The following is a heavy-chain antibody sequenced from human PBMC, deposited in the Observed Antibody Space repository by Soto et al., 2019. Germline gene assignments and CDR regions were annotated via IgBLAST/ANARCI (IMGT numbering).Heavy chain of an antibody. CDR3: ARHSLALRKNNWFDP. CDR1: GDSIISSDFY. D-gene: IGHD3-3*02. CDR2: IFYLGSS. Sequence: SETLSLTCTVSGDSIISSDFYWGWVRRPPGKGLEWIGSIFYLGSSYYNPSLKSRVTMSVDTSKNQFSLRLRSVTAADTALYFCARHSLALRKNNWFDPWGQGIMVTVSS. J-gene: IGHJ5*02. V-gene: IGHV4-39*01.